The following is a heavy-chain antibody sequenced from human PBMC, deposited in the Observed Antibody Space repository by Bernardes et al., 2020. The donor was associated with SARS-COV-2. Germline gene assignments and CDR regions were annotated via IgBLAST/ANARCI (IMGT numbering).Heavy chain of an antibody. Sequence: GSLRLSCAASAFTFGNYAMTWVRQAPGKGLDWVSGITGSGGSTYYADSVKGRFTISRDNSKNTLYLQMNSLRAEDTAVYYCAKIRLGGDTFDIWGQGTVVTVSS. CDR2: ITGSGGST. V-gene: IGHV3-23*01. CDR3: AKIRLGGDTFDI. D-gene: IGHD7-27*01. J-gene: IGHJ3*02. CDR1: AFTFGNYA.